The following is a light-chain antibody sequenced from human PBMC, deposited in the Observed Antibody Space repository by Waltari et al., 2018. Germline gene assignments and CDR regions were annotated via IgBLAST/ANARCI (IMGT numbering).Light chain of an antibody. Sequence: DLQNTQAPSLLSGSGGDRITITCRANQSICSYLNWFQQTPGKAPKFLIYAASSLQSRVPSRFSGSGSGTDFTLTISSLQPEDFATYYCQQSDIAPLTFGGGTKIDIK. CDR1: QSICSY. CDR3: QQSDIAPLT. CDR2: AAS. J-gene: IGKJ4*01. V-gene: IGKV1-39*01.